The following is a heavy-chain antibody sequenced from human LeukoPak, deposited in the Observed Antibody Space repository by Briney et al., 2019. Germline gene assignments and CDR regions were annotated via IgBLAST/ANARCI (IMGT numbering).Heavy chain of an antibody. J-gene: IGHJ4*02. Sequence: GGSLRLSCAASGFTFTSYSMNWVRQAPGKGLEWVSSISSSSTSIYYADSVKGRFTISRDNAKNSLYLQMNSLRAEDTVVYYCATKTSGSYPFDYWGQGTLVTVSS. CDR2: ISSSSTSI. V-gene: IGHV3-21*01. D-gene: IGHD1-26*01. CDR3: ATKTSGSYPFDY. CDR1: GFTFTSYS.